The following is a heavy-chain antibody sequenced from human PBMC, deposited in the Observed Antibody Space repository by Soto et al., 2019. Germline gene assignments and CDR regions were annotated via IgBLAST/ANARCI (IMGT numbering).Heavy chain of an antibody. D-gene: IGHD3-22*01. CDR3: ARDTGGSYDSSGYRRVS. CDR2: IYYSGST. CDR1: CCPVNRGRYY. V-gene: IGHV4-61*01. J-gene: IGHJ4*02. Sequence: VQPQEAGPGIGEPSETPSPTCPGPCCPVNRGRYYLNLIPQPPGEGMGGVGYIYYSGSTNYNPSLKSRVTISVDTSKNQFSLKLSSVTAADTAVYYCARDTGGSYDSSGYRRVSWGQGTLVTVSS.